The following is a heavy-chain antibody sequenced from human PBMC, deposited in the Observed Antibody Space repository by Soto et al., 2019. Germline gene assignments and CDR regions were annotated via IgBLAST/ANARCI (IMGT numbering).Heavy chain of an antibody. V-gene: IGHV3-23*01. D-gene: IGHD1-26*01. Sequence: GGSLRLSCAASGFTFSSYAMSWVRQAPGKGLEWVSAISGSGGSTYYADSVKGRFTISRDNSKNTLYLQMNSLRAEDTAVYYCAKDWEPSPADYYYYYGMDVWGQGTTVTVSS. CDR1: GFTFSSYA. CDR2: ISGSGGST. CDR3: AKDWEPSPADYYYYYGMDV. J-gene: IGHJ6*02.